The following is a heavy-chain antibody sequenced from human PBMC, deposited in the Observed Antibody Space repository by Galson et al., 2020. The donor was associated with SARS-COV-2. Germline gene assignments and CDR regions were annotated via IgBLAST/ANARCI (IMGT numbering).Heavy chain of an antibody. J-gene: IGHJ4*02. Sequence: GYTFTSYDINWVRQATGQGLEWLGWMNPNSGNTGYAQKFQGRLTMTRDYSITTAYMELSSLTFEDTAVYYCARGQKFWAPDYWGQGTLVTVSS. D-gene: IGHD7-27*01. CDR2: MNPNSGNT. V-gene: IGHV1-8*02. CDR3: ARGQKFWAPDY. CDR1: GYTFTSYD.